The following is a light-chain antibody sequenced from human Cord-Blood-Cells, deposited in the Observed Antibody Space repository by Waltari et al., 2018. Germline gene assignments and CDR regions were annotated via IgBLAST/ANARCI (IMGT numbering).Light chain of an antibody. Sequence: EIVLTQPQATLSLSPGERATLSCRASQSVSSYLTWYQQKPGQAPRLLIHDASNRATGIPARFRGSGSGTDFTLTISSLEPEDFAVYYCQQSSNWPPWTFGQGTKVEIK. CDR1: QSVSSY. CDR2: DAS. J-gene: IGKJ1*01. CDR3: QQSSNWPPWT. V-gene: IGKV3-11*01.